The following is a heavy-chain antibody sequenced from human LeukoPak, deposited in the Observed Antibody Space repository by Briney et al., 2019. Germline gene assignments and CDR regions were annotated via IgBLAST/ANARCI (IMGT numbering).Heavy chain of an antibody. CDR1: GFSFSSHV. CDR3: ARGHSSGWYYFDY. D-gene: IGHD6-19*01. J-gene: IGHJ4*02. CDR2: ISSSSTYI. Sequence: GGSLRLSCAASGFSFSSHVMSWVRQAPGKGLEWVSSISSSSTYIYYADSVKGRFTISRDNSKNTLNLQMNSLRAEDTAVYYCARGHSSGWYYFDYWGQGTLVTVSS. V-gene: IGHV3-21*04.